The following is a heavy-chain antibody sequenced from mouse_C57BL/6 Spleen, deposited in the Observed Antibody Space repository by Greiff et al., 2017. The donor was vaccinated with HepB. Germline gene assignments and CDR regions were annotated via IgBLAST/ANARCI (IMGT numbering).Heavy chain of an antibody. CDR3: AREGLLRRGAMDY. CDR2: IYPGSGST. J-gene: IGHJ4*01. CDR1: GYTFTSYW. Sequence: VQLQQPGAELVKPGASVKMSCKASGYTFTSYWITWVKQRPGQGLEWIGDIYPGSGSTNYNEKFKSKATLTVDTSSSTAYMQLSSLTSEDSAVYYCAREGLLRRGAMDYWGQGTSVTVSS. D-gene: IGHD2-3*01. V-gene: IGHV1-55*01.